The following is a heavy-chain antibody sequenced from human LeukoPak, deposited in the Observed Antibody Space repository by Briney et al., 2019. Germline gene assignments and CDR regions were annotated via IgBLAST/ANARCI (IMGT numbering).Heavy chain of an antibody. Sequence: ASVKVSCKASGYTFTGYYMHWVRQAPGQGLEWMGWINPNSGGTNYAQKFQGRVTMTRDTSISTAYMELSRLRSDDTAVYYCARDRRITMVRGVIIRNWFDPWGQGTLVTVSS. CDR1: GYTFTGYY. CDR3: ARDRRITMVRGVIIRNWFDP. CDR2: INPNSGGT. D-gene: IGHD3-10*01. J-gene: IGHJ5*02. V-gene: IGHV1-2*02.